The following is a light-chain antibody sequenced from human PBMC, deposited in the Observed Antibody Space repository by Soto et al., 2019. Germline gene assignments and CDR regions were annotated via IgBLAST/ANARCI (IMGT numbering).Light chain of an antibody. Sequence: QSVLTQPPSVSGAPGQRVTISCTGSGSNIGAAYDVQWYQQFPGTAPKLLIYGNNNRPSGVPDRFSGSKSGTSASLAITGRQAEDEADYYCQSYDSSLSGSVFGGGTKLTVL. CDR3: QSYDSSLSGSV. V-gene: IGLV1-40*01. CDR2: GNN. CDR1: GSNIGAAYD. J-gene: IGLJ2*01.